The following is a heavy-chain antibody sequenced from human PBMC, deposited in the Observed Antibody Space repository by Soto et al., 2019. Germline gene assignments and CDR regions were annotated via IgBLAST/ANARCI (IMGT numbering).Heavy chain of an antibody. CDR1: GGSFSGYY. CDR3: ARTVVPAAPIDY. J-gene: IGHJ4*02. Sequence: SETLSLTCAVYGGSFSGYYWSWIRQPPGKGLERIGEINHSGSTNYNPSLKGRVTISVDTSKNQFSLKLSSVTAADTAVYYCARTVVPAAPIDYWGQGTLVTVSS. D-gene: IGHD2-2*01. CDR2: INHSGST. V-gene: IGHV4-34*01.